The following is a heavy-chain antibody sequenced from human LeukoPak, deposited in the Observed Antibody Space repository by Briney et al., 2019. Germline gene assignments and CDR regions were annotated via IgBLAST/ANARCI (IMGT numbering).Heavy chain of an antibody. V-gene: IGHV3-21*01. D-gene: IGHD3-10*01. CDR2: ISSSSSYI. Sequence: GGSLRLSCAASGFTFSSYSMNWVRQAPGKGLEWVSSISSSSSYIYYADSVKGRFTISRDNAKNSLYLQMNSLRAEDTAVYYYARVSYGSGSYHFDYWGQGTLVTVSS. CDR3: ARVSYGSGSYHFDY. J-gene: IGHJ4*02. CDR1: GFTFSSYS.